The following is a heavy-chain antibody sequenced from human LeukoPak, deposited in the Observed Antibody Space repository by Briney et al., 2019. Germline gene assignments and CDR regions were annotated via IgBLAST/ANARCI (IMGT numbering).Heavy chain of an antibody. CDR2: INSDGSST. J-gene: IGHJ4*02. CDR3: ARDARRSGSSPLDY. V-gene: IGHV3-74*01. D-gene: IGHD3-10*01. CDR1: KFTFSSYW. Sequence: HSGGSLRLSCGTSKFTFSSYWMHWVRQAPGKGLVWVSRINSDGSSTSYADSVKGRFTISRDNAKNTLYLQMNSLRAEDTAVYYCARDARRSGSSPLDYWGQGTLVTVSS.